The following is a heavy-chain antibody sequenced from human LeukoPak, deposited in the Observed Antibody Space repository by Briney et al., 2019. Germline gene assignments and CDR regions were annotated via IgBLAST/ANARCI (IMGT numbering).Heavy chain of an antibody. J-gene: IGHJ6*04. CDR2: INAGNGNT. CDR1: GYTFTSYA. D-gene: IGHD3-10*01. CDR3: ARSILWFGDLSGMDV. Sequence: ASVKVSCKASGYTFTSYAMHWVGQAPGQRLEWMGWINAGNGNTKYSQKFQGRVTITRDTSASTAYMELSSLRSEDTAVYYCARSILWFGDLSGMDVWGKGTTVTVSS. V-gene: IGHV1-3*01.